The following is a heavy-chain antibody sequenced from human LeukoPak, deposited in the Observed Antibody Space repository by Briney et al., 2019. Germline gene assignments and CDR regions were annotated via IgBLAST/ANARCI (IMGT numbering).Heavy chain of an antibody. Sequence: YCSGYAFSIRGYDMAWVGAAQGQGRQWISPISGCGRSTYYADSVQGRFAISRDSSKNTLYLHMNSLRAGDTAVYYCAKRGGPNAGPFDNWGQGTLVSVPS. V-gene: IGHV3-23*01. CDR3: AKRGGPNAGPFDN. CDR2: ISGCGRST. D-gene: IGHD6-13*01. J-gene: IGHJ4*02. CDR1: AFSIRGYD.